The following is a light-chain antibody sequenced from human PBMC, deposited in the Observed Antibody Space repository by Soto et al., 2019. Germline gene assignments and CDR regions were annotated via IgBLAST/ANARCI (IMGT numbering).Light chain of an antibody. CDR3: QQYNNWPYT. V-gene: IGKV3-15*01. Sequence: EIVMTQSPGTLSVSPGERAALSCRASQSVSSNFAWYQQKPGQAPRLLIYDASTRAAGIPVRFSGSGSGTEFTLTNNSLQSEDFAVYYCQQYNNWPYTFGLGTKLEIK. J-gene: IGKJ2*01. CDR1: QSVSSN. CDR2: DAS.